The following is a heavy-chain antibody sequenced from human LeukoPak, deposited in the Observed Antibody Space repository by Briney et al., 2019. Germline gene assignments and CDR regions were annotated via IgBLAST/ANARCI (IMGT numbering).Heavy chain of an antibody. CDR3: ARGPLGVVVVAATLNYYYMDV. V-gene: IGHV1-18*01. J-gene: IGHJ6*03. D-gene: IGHD2-15*01. Sequence: GASVKVSCKASGYTFTSYGISWVRQAPGQGLEWMGWISAYNGNTNYAQKFQGRVTMTRDTSISTAYMELSRLRSDDTAVYYCARGPLGVVVVAATLNYYYMDVWGKGTTVTVSS. CDR1: GYTFTSYG. CDR2: ISAYNGNT.